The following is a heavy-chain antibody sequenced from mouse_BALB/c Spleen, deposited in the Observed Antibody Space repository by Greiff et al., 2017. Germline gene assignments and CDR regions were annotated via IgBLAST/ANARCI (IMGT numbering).Heavy chain of an antibody. CDR1: GFTFNTYA. CDR2: IRSKSNNYAT. Sequence: EVQGVESGGGLVQPKGSLKLSCAASGFTFNTYAMNWVRQAPGKGLEWVARIRSKSNNYATYYADSVKDRFTISRDDSQSMLYLQMNNLKTEDTAMYYCVRQGPYYGSSYAMDYWGQGTSVTVSS. J-gene: IGHJ4*01. D-gene: IGHD1-1*01. V-gene: IGHV10-1*02. CDR3: VRQGPYYGSSYAMDY.